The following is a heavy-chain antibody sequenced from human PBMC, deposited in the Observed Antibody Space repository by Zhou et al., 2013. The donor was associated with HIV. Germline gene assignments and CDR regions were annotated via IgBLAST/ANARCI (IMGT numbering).Heavy chain of an antibody. Sequence: QVQLVQSGAEVTRPGSSVKVSCKTSGDTFTNYDFTWVRRAPGQGLEWMGRIIPILNLTNNAQKFQGRLSITADKSTSTVYMDLSSLRSDDTAVYYCARVRDGYNSGEYYFDYWGQGTLVTVSS. CDR3: ARVRDGYNSGEYYFDY. D-gene: IGHD5-12*01. J-gene: IGHJ4*02. V-gene: IGHV1-69*04. CDR2: IIPILNLT. CDR1: GDTFTNYD.